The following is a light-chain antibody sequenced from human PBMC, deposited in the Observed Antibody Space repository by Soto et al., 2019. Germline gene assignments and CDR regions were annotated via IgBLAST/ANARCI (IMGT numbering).Light chain of an antibody. V-gene: IGKV3-11*01. Sequence: EIVLTQSPATLSLSPGERATLSCRASQSVSSYLAWYQQKPGQAPRLLIYDASNRATGIPARFSGSGSGTDFTLTISSLEPEDFAVYYCQQRSNWPPGMYTFGQGIKLEIK. CDR2: DAS. CDR3: QQRSNWPPGMYT. J-gene: IGKJ2*01. CDR1: QSVSSY.